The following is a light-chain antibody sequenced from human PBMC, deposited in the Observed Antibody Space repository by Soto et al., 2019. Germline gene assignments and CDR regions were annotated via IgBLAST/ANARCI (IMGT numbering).Light chain of an antibody. CDR2: DAS. CDR1: QSVSSSY. V-gene: IGKV3-20*01. CDR3: QQYVRSPPSWT. Sequence: ETVLTQSPGTLSLSPGERATLSCRASQSVSSSYLAWYQQKPGQAPRLLIYDASSRATGIPDRFSGSGSGTDFNRTISRLEPEDFAVYYCQQYVRSPPSWTFGQGTKVEIK. J-gene: IGKJ1*01.